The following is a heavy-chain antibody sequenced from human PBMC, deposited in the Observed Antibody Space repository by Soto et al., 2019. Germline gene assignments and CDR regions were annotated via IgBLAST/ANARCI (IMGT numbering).Heavy chain of an antibody. CDR1: GYTFTSYG. V-gene: IGHV1-18*01. Sequence: ASVKVSCKASGYTFTSYGISWVRQAPGQGLEWMGWISAYNGNTNYAQKLQGRVTMTTDTSTSTAYMELRSLRSDDTAVYYCARDLLSVKLTRAQPGDYWGQGTLVTVSS. D-gene: IGHD7-27*01. CDR3: ARDLLSVKLTRAQPGDY. J-gene: IGHJ4*02. CDR2: ISAYNGNT.